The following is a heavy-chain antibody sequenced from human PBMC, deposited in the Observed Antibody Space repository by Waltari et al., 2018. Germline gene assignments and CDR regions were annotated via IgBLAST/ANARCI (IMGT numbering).Heavy chain of an antibody. D-gene: IGHD2-15*01. V-gene: IGHV4-4*07. Sequence: QVQLQESGPGLVKPSETLSLTCTVSGGSISSYYCSWIRQPAGKGLEWIGRIYTSGSTNYNPSLKSRVTMSVDTSKNQFSLKLSSVTAADTAVYYCARVAATPAARYFDLWGRGTLVTVSS. CDR3: ARVAATPAARYFDL. CDR1: GGSISSYY. J-gene: IGHJ2*01. CDR2: IYTSGST.